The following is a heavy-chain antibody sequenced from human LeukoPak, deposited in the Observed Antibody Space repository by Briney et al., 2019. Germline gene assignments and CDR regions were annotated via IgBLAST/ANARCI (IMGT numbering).Heavy chain of an antibody. CDR3: APLGIAVAKEGY. CDR1: GGSFSGYY. V-gene: IGHV4-34*01. J-gene: IGHJ4*02. Sequence: SSETLSLTCAVYGGSFSGYYWSWIRQPPGKGLEWIGEINHSGSTNYNPSLKSRVTISVDTSKNQFSLKLSSVTAADTAVYYCAPLGIAVAKEGYWGQGTLVTVSS. CDR2: INHSGST. D-gene: IGHD6-19*01.